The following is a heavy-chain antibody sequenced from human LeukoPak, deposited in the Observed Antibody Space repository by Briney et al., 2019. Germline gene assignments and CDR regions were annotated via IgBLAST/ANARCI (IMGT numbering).Heavy chain of an antibody. CDR3: AGRRVLDASFDY. CDR1: GFTVSNNY. Sequence: GGSLRLSCAASGFTVSNNYMSWVRQAPGKGLEWVSVIYSGDNTYYVESMKGRFTISRDNSKNTLFLQMNRLRAEGTAVYYCAGRRVLDASFDYWGQRTLVTVSS. D-gene: IGHD3-16*01. J-gene: IGHJ4*02. CDR2: IYSGDNT. V-gene: IGHV3-66*02.